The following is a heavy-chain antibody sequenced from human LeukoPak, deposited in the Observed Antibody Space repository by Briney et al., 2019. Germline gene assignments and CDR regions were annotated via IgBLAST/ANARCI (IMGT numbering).Heavy chain of an antibody. V-gene: IGHV1-18*01. CDR3: ARVTGYMIEDYFDY. D-gene: IGHD3-9*01. Sequence: GASVKVSCKASGYTFTSYGISWVRQAPGQGLEWMGWISAYNGNTNYAQKLQGRVTMTTDTSTSTAYMELRSLRSDDTAVYYCARVTGYMIEDYFDYWGQGILVTVSS. CDR2: ISAYNGNT. CDR1: GYTFTSYG. J-gene: IGHJ4*02.